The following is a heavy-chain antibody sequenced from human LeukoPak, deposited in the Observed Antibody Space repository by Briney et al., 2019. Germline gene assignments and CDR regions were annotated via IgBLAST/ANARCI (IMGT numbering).Heavy chain of an antibody. D-gene: IGHD6-19*01. CDR3: ATMQWLEGVDWFDP. CDR1: GFIFSNYG. CDR2: IRYDESNK. J-gene: IGHJ5*02. Sequence: GGSLRLSCAASGFIFSNYGMHWVRQAPGKGLEWVAFIRYDESNKLYADSVKGRFTISRDNSKNILFLQMNSLRAEDTAVYYCATMQWLEGVDWFDPWGQGTLVTVSS. V-gene: IGHV3-30*02.